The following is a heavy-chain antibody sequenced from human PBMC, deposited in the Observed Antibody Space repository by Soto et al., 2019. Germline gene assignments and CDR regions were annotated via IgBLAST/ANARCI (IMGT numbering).Heavy chain of an antibody. CDR3: ARDGSGFHWYFDL. J-gene: IGHJ2*01. D-gene: IGHD6-19*01. CDR1: GDSVSSTSAT. Sequence: QVQLQQSGPGLVKPSQTLSLVCSISGDSVSSTSATWSWIRQSPSRGLEWLGRTYYRSKWYNDYAVSVKSRXAXTXDXXKNPLSLHLSSVTPEDTALYFCARDGSGFHWYFDLWGRGTLVTVSS. V-gene: IGHV6-1*01. CDR2: TYYRSKWYN.